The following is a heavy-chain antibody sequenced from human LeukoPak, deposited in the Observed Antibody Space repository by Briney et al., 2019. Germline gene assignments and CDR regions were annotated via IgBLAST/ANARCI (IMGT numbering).Heavy chain of an antibody. J-gene: IGHJ4*02. CDR2: INPNSGGT. D-gene: IGHD1-14*01. V-gene: IGHV1-2*02. CDR1: GYTFTGNY. CDR3: ARVLTRKSFNFDY. Sequence: ASVKVSCKAPGYTFTGNYMHWVRQAPGQGLEWMGWINPNSGGTNYAQKFQGRVTMTRDTSISTAYMELSRLRSDDTAVYYCARVLTRKSFNFDYWGQGTLVTVSS.